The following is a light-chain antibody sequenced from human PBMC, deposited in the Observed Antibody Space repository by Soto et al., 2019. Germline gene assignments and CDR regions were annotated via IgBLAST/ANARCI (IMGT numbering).Light chain of an antibody. CDR3: QQYGGSPRVS. Sequence: EIVLTQSPGALSLSPGERATLSCRASQTVSDNYLAWYKQKPGQAPRLLIYGASTRATGIPDRFSGSGSGTASTLTISRLEPEDFAVYYCQQYGGSPRVSFDGGTKVEIK. J-gene: IGKJ4*01. CDR2: GAS. CDR1: QTVSDNY. V-gene: IGKV3-20*01.